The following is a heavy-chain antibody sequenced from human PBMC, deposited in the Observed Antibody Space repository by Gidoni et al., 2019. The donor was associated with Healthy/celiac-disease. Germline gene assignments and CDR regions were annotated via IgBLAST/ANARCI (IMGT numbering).Heavy chain of an antibody. CDR2: IKSKTDGGTT. CDR3: TTAVEGAAGTPWNWFDP. CDR1: GFTFSNAW. V-gene: IGHV3-15*01. D-gene: IGHD6-13*01. Sequence: EVQLVESGGGLVKPGGSLRLSCAASGFTFSNAWMSWVRQAPGKGLEWVGRIKSKTDGGTTDYAAPVKGRFTISRDDLKNTLYLQMNSLKTEDTAVYYCTTAVEGAAGTPWNWFDPWGQGTLVTVSS. J-gene: IGHJ5*02.